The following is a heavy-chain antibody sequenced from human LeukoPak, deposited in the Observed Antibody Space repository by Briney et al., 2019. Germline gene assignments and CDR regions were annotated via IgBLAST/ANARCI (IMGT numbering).Heavy chain of an antibody. J-gene: IGHJ5*02. CDR3: ARDQDDYGGP. Sequence: ASVKVSCKASGYTFTGYYMHWVRQAPGQGLEWMGWINPSSGGTNYAQKFQGRVTMTRDTSISTAYMELSSLRSDDTAVYYCARDQDDYGGPWGQGTLVTVCS. D-gene: IGHD4-23*01. CDR2: INPSSGGT. V-gene: IGHV1-2*02. CDR1: GYTFTGYY.